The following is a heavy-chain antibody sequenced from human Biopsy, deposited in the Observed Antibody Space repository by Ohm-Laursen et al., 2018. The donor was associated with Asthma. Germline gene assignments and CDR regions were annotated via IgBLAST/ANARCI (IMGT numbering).Heavy chain of an antibody. CDR2: ISVYNGNT. V-gene: IGHV1-18*01. Sequence: GASVKVSCKTSGYTFNSAGITWVRQAPGQGLEWMGWISVYNGNTKVAQKLQDRVTMITDTSTSTAYMELRSLRSDDTAVYFCARAVDYSHYYGIDVWGQGTLATVSP. CDR1: GYTFNSAG. J-gene: IGHJ4*02. D-gene: IGHD1-26*01. CDR3: ARAVDYSHYYGIDV.